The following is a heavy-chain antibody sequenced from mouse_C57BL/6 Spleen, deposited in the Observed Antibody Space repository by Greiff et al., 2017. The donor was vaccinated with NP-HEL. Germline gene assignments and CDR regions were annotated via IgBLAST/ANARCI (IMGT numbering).Heavy chain of an antibody. V-gene: IGHV5-17*01. CDR3: ARGHYYGSSPYAMDY. CDR2: ISSGSSTI. J-gene: IGHJ4*01. CDR1: GFTFSDYG. D-gene: IGHD1-1*01. Sequence: EVQLVESGGGLVKPGGSLKLSCAASGFTFSDYGMHWVRQAPEKGLEWVAYISSGSSTIYYAATVKGRFTISRDNAKNTLFLQMTSLRSEDTAMYYCARGHYYGSSPYAMDYWGQGTSVTVSS.